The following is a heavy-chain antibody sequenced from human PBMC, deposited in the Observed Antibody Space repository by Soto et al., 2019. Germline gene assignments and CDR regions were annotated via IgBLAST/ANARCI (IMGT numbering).Heavy chain of an antibody. D-gene: IGHD6-13*01. Sequence: QVQLQESGPGLVQPSGTLSLTCAVSGDSINNSHWWSWVRQTPGKGLEWIGETYHSGTTKDTPSLKTRVNISIDKSKNQFSLKMNSVTAADTAVYYCAREVNSSPARGPNWFDPWGQGTLVTVSS. CDR1: GDSINNSHW. CDR3: AREVNSSPARGPNWFDP. J-gene: IGHJ5*02. CDR2: TYHSGTT. V-gene: IGHV4-4*02.